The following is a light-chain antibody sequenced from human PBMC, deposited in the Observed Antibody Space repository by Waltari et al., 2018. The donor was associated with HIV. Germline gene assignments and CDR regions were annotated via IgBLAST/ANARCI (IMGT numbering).Light chain of an antibody. CDR1: SSNIGAGYD. CDR3: QSYDSTLSGSDWV. Sequence: QSVLTQPPSVSGAPGQRVTISCTGSSSNIGAGYDVHWYQQLPGTAPKLLIYGTNHPASGVPDRFSGSKSDTSASLAITGLQSEDEADYYCQSYDSTLSGSDWVFGGGTKLTVL. J-gene: IGLJ3*02. V-gene: IGLV1-40*01. CDR2: GTN.